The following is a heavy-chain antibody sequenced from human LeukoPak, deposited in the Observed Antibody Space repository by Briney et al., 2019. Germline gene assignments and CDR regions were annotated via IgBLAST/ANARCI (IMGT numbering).Heavy chain of an antibody. V-gene: IGHV1-2*02. D-gene: IGHD2-21*02. J-gene: IGHJ4*02. CDR3: ARAQPNCGGDCYPDY. Sequence: GASVKVSCKASGYTFTGYYMHWVRQAPGQGLEWMGWINPNSGGTNYAQKFQGRVTMTRGTSISTAYMELSRLRSDDTAVYYCARAQPNCGGDCYPDYWGQGTLVTVSS. CDR1: GYTFTGYY. CDR2: INPNSGGT.